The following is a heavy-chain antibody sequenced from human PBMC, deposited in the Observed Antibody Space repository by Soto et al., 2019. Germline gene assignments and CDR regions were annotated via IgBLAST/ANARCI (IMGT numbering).Heavy chain of an antibody. J-gene: IGHJ6*02. CDR1: GYSRLDYH. CDR3: ARGNSTDCSNGVCSFFYNHEMDI. Sequence: ASVKVSCKASGYSRLDYHIHWLRQAPGQGLEWLGRINPKSGGTSTAQKFQGWVTMTRDRSISTVYMELTRLRSDDTAVYFCARGNSTDCSNGVCSFFYNHEMDIWGQGTTVTVSS. D-gene: IGHD2-8*01. CDR2: INPKSGGT. V-gene: IGHV1-2*04.